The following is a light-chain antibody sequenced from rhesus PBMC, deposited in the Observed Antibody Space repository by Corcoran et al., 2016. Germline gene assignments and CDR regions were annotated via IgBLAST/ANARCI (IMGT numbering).Light chain of an antibody. CDR2: RAS. V-gene: IGKV1-69*01. CDR3: QQHDNSPWT. Sequence: DIQMTQSPSSLSASVGDRVTISCRASQDISNWMAWYQQKPGKAPKLLIYRASNLETGVPSRFSGGGSGTDFILTISSLQPEDIATYYCQQHDNSPWTFDQGTKVEI. J-gene: IGKJ1*01. CDR1: QDISNW.